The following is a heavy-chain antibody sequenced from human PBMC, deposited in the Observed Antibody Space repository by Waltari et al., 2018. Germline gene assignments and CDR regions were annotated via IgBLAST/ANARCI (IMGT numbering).Heavy chain of an antibody. Sequence: QVQLVQSGAEVKKPGASVKVSCKVSGYTLTELSMHWVRQAPGKGLEWMGGFDPEDGETIYEQKFQGRVTMTEDTSTDTAYMELSSLRSEDTAVYYCATGSGIAARYGDWYFDLWGQGTLVTVSS. CDR3: ATGSGIAARYGDWYFDL. CDR2: FDPEDGET. V-gene: IGHV1-24*01. D-gene: IGHD6-6*01. CDR1: GYTLTELS. J-gene: IGHJ2*01.